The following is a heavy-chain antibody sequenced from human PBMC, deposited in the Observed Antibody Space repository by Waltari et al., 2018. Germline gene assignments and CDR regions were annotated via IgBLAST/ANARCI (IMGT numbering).Heavy chain of an antibody. J-gene: IGHJ4*02. Sequence: EVQLLVSGVGLLQPVGSLTLPCAASGVIFSGAAMHWVRQASGKGLEWVGRIRSKPNSYATAYAASVKGRFTISRDDSKNTAYLQMNSLETEDTAVYYCTRGIADFYFDYWGQGTLVTVSS. D-gene: IGHD6-13*01. CDR2: IRSKPNSYAT. CDR3: TRGIADFYFDY. V-gene: IGHV3-73*02. CDR1: GVIFSGAA.